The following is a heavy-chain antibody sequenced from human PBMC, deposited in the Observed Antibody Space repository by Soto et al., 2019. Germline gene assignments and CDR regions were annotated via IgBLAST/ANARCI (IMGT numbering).Heavy chain of an antibody. CDR2: ISTYNGNT. CDR1: GYTYTSYG. CDR3: ARVKVVVATPDFDY. D-gene: IGHD2-15*01. Sequence: ASVKVSCKASGYTYTSYGISWVRQAPGQGLEWMGWISTYNGNTNYAQKLQGRVTMTTDTSTSTAYMDLRSLRSDDTAVYYCARVKVVVATPDFDYWGQGTLVTVSS. J-gene: IGHJ4*02. V-gene: IGHV1-18*01.